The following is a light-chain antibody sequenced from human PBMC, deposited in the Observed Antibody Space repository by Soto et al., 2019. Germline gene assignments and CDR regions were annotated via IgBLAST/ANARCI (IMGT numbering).Light chain of an antibody. CDR2: DAS. CDR1: QSISSS. V-gene: IGKV3-11*01. Sequence: EIVLTQSPATLSLSPGERATRSCRASQSISSSVAWYQQKPGQAPRLFIYDASFRATGIPARFSGSGSGTDFTLTISSLEPEDFAVYYCQQSSNWPRTFGQGTKVEIK. CDR3: QQSSNWPRT. J-gene: IGKJ1*01.